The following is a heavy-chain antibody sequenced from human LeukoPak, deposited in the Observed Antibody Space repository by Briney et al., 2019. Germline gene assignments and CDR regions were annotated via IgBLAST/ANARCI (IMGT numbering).Heavy chain of an antibody. Sequence: GGSLRLSCAASGFTFSSYAMHWVRQAPGKGLEWVAVISYDGSNKYYADSVKGRFTISRDNSKNTLYLQMNSLRAEDTAVYYCARDGYYYDSSGYSSFDYWGQGTLVTVSS. CDR1: GFTFSSYA. CDR2: ISYDGSNK. CDR3: ARDGYYYDSSGYSSFDY. D-gene: IGHD3-22*01. V-gene: IGHV3-30-3*01. J-gene: IGHJ4*02.